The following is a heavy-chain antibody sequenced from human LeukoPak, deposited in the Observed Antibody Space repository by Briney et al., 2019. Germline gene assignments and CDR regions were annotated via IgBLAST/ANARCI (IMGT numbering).Heavy chain of an antibody. CDR2: INPHSGGR. V-gene: IGHV1-2*02. D-gene: IGHD6-13*01. Sequence: ASVKVSCKASGYTFTGYYMLWVRQAPGQGLECMGWINPHSGGRNLAQKFQGRVTMTRDTSITTAYLELSGLTSDDTAMYYWAKVRDRLSSFYPAAWGRGTLVSVSS. CDR1: GYTFTGYY. CDR3: AKVRDRLSSFYPAA. J-gene: IGHJ4*02.